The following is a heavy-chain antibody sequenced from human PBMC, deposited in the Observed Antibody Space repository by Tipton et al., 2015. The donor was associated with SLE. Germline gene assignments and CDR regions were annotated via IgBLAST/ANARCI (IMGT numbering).Heavy chain of an antibody. V-gene: IGHV4-4*07. Sequence: TLSLTCTVSGGSISSYYWSWIRQPAGKGLEWIGRIYTSGSTNYNPSLKSRVTMSVDTSKNQFSLKLSSVAAADTAVYYCARVKLPDCSSTSCYTGNWFDPWGQGTLVTVSS. CDR1: GGSISSYY. CDR3: ARVKLPDCSSTSCYTGNWFDP. J-gene: IGHJ5*02. D-gene: IGHD2-2*02. CDR2: IYTSGST.